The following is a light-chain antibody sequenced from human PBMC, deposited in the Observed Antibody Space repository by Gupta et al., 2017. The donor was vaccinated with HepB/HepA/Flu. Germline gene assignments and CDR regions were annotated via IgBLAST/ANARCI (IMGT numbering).Light chain of an antibody. J-gene: IGLJ2*01. CDR3: AGWDDKLTGPL. CDR1: GSNIGSNS. CDR2: ADD. Sequence: QSVLTQPPSASGTPGQRVTISCSGSGSNIGSNSANWYHLLPGSAPILLIDADDQRPSGVNDRVACSKSGTYASRDIRGLQSDDEGTDDCAGWDDKLTGPLFGGGTKVTVL. V-gene: IGLV1-44*01.